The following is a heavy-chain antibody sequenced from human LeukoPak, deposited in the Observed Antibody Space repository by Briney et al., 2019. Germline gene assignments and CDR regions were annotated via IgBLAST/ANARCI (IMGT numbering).Heavy chain of an antibody. CDR2: INHGGGT. J-gene: IGHJ5*02. D-gene: IGHD3-10*01. Sequence: PSETLSLTCAVYGGSFSSYYWSWIRQPPGKGLEWIGEINHGGGTNYNPSLKNRLTISVVTSKNQVSLNLSSVTAADTAVYYCARGLSIDGSRYNWFDPWGQGTLVTVSS. CDR3: ARGLSIDGSRYNWFDP. CDR1: GGSFSSYY. V-gene: IGHV4-34*01.